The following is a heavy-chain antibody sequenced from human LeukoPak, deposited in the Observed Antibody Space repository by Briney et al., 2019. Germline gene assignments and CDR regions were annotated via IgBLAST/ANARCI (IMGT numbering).Heavy chain of an antibody. CDR2: ISSSGNTK. D-gene: IGHD5-18*01. Sequence: GGSLRLSGAGSGFTFNSYERNWVRQAPGKGLEWVSYISSSGNTKYYADSVKGRFTISRDNAKNSLYLQMNSLRAEDTAVYYCARGTLGYSDVHWGQGTLVTVSS. V-gene: IGHV3-48*03. CDR1: GFTFNSYE. J-gene: IGHJ4*02. CDR3: ARGTLGYSDVH.